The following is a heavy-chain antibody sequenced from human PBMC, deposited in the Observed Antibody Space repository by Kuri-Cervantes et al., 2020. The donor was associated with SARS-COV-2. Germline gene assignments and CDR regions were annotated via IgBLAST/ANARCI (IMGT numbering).Heavy chain of an antibody. CDR3: ARARYNSAFDI. CDR2: IGTAGDT. Sequence: GGSLRLSCVASGFSFSSYDMHWVRQATGKGLEWVSAIGTAGDTYYPGSVKGRFTISRENAKNSLYLQMNSLRAGDTAVYYCARARYNSAFDIWGQGTMVTVSS. CDR1: GFSFSSYD. D-gene: IGHD2/OR15-2a*01. J-gene: IGHJ3*02. V-gene: IGHV3-13*04.